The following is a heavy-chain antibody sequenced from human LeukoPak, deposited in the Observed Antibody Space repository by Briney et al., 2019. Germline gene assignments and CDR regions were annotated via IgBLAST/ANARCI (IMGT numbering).Heavy chain of an antibody. CDR2: IYYSGST. Sequence: SETLSLTCTVSGGSISSGDYYWSWIRQPPGKGLEWIGYIYYSGSTYYNPSLKSRVTISVDTSKNQFSLKLGSVTAADTAVYYCARVIGTYYYGSGSYGFDYWGQGTLVTVSS. J-gene: IGHJ4*02. CDR3: ARVIGTYYYGSGSYGFDY. CDR1: GGSISSGDYY. D-gene: IGHD3-10*01. V-gene: IGHV4-30-4*01.